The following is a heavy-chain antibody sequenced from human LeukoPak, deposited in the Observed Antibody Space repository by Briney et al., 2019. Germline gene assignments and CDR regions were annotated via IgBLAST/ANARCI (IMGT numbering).Heavy chain of an antibody. Sequence: GASVKVSCKPSGYTFTSYDINWVRQATGQGLEWMGWMNPNSGNTGYAQKFQGRVTITRNTSISTAYMELSSLRSEDTAVYYCARATPTVGGAFDIWGQGTMVTVSS. CDR1: GYTFTSYD. J-gene: IGHJ3*02. CDR3: ARATPTVGGAFDI. CDR2: MNPNSGNT. D-gene: IGHD4-17*01. V-gene: IGHV1-8*03.